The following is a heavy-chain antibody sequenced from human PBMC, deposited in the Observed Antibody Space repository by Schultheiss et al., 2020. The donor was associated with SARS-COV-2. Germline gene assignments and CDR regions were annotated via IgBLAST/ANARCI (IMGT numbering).Heavy chain of an antibody. CDR1: GFTFSSYE. CDR2: ISSSSSYI. V-gene: IGHV3-21*01. Sequence: GESLKISCAASGFTFSSYEMNWVRQAPGKGLEWVSSISSSSSYIYYADSVKGRFTISRDNAKNSLYLQMNSLRAEDTAVYYCASGYSYGLWGYFDYWGQGTLVTVSS. CDR3: ASGYSYGLWGYFDY. D-gene: IGHD5-18*01. J-gene: IGHJ4*02.